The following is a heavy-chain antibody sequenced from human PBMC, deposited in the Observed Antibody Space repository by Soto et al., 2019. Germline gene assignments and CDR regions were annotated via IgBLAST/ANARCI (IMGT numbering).Heavy chain of an antibody. CDR2: VNPSGGHT. Sequence: QVQLMQSGAEVKKPGASVKVSCKASGDTFTDYYIHWVRQAPGQGLEWMGTVNPSGGHTTYAQHFLGRVTTTRDTSTSTLYMELTSLTSDDTAIYYCARGGHVVVVTAALDYWGQGTLVTVYS. CDR3: ARGGHVVVVTAALDY. V-gene: IGHV1-46*01. J-gene: IGHJ4*02. CDR1: GDTFTDYY. D-gene: IGHD2-21*02.